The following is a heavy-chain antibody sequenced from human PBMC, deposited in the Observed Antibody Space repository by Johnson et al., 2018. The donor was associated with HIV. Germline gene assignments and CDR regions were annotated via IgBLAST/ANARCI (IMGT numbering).Heavy chain of an antibody. CDR2: IRYDGSNK. J-gene: IGHJ3*02. Sequence: QVQLVESGGGVVQPGRSLRLSCAASGFTFSSYGMHWVRQAPGKGLEWVAFIRYDGSNKYYADSVKGRFTISRDNSKNTLYLQMNSLRAEDTAVYYCARDRTYCSGGSCYFDAFDIWGQGTMVTVSS. CDR3: ARDRTYCSGGSCYFDAFDI. D-gene: IGHD2-15*01. V-gene: IGHV3-33*08. CDR1: GFTFSSYG.